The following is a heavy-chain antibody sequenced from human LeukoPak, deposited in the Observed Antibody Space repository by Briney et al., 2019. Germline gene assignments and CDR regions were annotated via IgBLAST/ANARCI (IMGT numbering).Heavy chain of an antibody. Sequence: GGSLRLSCAASGFTFSSYAMSWVRQAPGKGLEWVSAISGSGGSTYYADSVKGRFTISRDNSKNTLYLQMNSLRAEDTAVYYCALGIFGVVIYNYFDYWGQGTLVTVSS. CDR1: GFTFSSYA. V-gene: IGHV3-23*01. D-gene: IGHD3-3*01. CDR3: ALGIFGVVIYNYFDY. J-gene: IGHJ4*02. CDR2: ISGSGGST.